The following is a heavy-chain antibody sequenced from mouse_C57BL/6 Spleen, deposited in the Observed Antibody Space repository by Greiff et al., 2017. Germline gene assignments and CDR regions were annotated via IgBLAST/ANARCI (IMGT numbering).Heavy chain of an antibody. CDR1: GFTFSSYG. Sequence: EVKLMESGGDLVKPGGSLKLSCAASGFTFSSYGMSWVRQTPDKRLEWVATISSGGSYTYYPDSVKGRFTISRDNAKNTLYLQMSSLKSEDTAMYYCARDDYYGSSYREYAMDYWGQGTSVTVSS. CDR2: ISSGGSYT. D-gene: IGHD1-1*01. CDR3: ARDDYYGSSYREYAMDY. V-gene: IGHV5-6*01. J-gene: IGHJ4*01.